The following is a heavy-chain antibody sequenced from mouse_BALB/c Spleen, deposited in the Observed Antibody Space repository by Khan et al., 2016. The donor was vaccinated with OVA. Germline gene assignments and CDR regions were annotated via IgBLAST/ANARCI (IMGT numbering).Heavy chain of an antibody. CDR1: GFTFSSYS. J-gene: IGHJ3*01. CDR2: ISSGGDYT. Sequence: EVELVESGADLVKPGGSLKLSCVASGFTFSSYSMSWVRQTPDKRLEWVATISSGGDYTYYPDNVKGRFTISRDNATNTLYLQMSSLKSEDTAMYYCASHLAGSFAYWGQGTLVTVSA. V-gene: IGHV5-6*01. CDR3: ASHLAGSFAY.